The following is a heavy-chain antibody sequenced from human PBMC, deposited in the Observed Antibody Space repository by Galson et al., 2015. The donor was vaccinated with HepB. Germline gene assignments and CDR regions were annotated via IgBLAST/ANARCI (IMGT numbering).Heavy chain of an antibody. V-gene: IGHV3-33*01. D-gene: IGHD6-19*01. CDR3: ARDSDVAVAGTSAFDI. CDR2: IWYDGSNK. Sequence: SLRLSCAASGFTFSSYGMHWVRQAPGKGLEWVAVIWYDGSNKYYADSVKGRFTISRDNSKNTLYLQMNSLRAEDTAVYYCARDSDVAVAGTSAFDIWGQGTMVTVSS. J-gene: IGHJ3*02. CDR1: GFTFSSYG.